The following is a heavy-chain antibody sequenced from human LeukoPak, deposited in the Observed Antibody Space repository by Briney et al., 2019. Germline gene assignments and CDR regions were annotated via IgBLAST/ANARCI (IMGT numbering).Heavy chain of an antibody. Sequence: GGSLRLSCAASGFTFSSYGMSWVRQAPGKGLEWVSGISGSGGSTYYADSVKGRFTISRDNSKNTLYLQMNSLRDEDTAVYYCATQPYGGRFDYWGQGTLVTVSS. J-gene: IGHJ4*02. CDR3: ATQPYGGRFDY. CDR1: GFTFSSYG. D-gene: IGHD4-23*01. V-gene: IGHV3-23*01. CDR2: ISGSGGST.